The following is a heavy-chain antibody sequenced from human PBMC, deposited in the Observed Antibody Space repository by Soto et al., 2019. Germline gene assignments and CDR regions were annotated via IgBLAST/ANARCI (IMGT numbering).Heavy chain of an antibody. CDR1: GFTFSSYG. D-gene: IGHD6-13*01. V-gene: IGHV3-33*01. J-gene: IGHJ4*02. CDR2: IWYDGSNK. CDR3: ARDLSGSSSWYQFDY. Sequence: QPGGSLRLSCAASGFTFSSYGMHWVRQAPGKGLEWVAVIWYDGSNKYYADSVKGRFTISRDNSKNTLYLQMNSLRAEDTAVYYCARDLSGSSSWYQFDYWGQGTLVTVSS.